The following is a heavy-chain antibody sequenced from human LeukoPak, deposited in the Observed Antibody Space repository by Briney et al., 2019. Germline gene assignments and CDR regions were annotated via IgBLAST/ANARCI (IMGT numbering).Heavy chain of an antibody. J-gene: IGHJ6*02. CDR3: AKPVTPDFWSGYYTPWGDYYYGMDV. CDR1: GITFSTYA. Sequence: GGSLRLCSVASGITFSTYAMSWVRQAPGKGVEWVSAISGCGGSTYYADSVKGRFTISRDNSKNTLYLQVNSLRAEDTAVYYCAKPVTPDFWSGYYTPWGDYYYGMDVWGQGTTVTVSS. D-gene: IGHD3-3*01. CDR2: ISGCGGST. V-gene: IGHV3-23*01.